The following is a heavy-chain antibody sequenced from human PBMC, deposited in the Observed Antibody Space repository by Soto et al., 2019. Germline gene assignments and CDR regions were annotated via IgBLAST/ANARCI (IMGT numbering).Heavy chain of an antibody. CDR2: ISYDGSNK. Sequence: QVQLVESGGGVVQPGRSLRLSCAASGFTFSSYGMHWVRQAPGKGLEWVAVISYDGSNKYYADSVKGRFTISRDNSKNTLYLQMNSLRPEDTAVYYCAKDRGGIPFDYWGQGTLVTVSS. V-gene: IGHV3-30*18. CDR1: GFTFSSYG. CDR3: AKDRGGIPFDY. D-gene: IGHD2-15*01. J-gene: IGHJ4*02.